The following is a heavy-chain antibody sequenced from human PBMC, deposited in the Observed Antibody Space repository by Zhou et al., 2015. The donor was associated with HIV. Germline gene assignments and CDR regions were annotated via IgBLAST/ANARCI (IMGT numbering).Heavy chain of an antibody. D-gene: IGHD6-6*01. CDR2: IIPIFGTA. V-gene: IGHV1-69*12. CDR1: GGTFSSYA. CDR3: ARGGSAARPGRDGGGPFDY. J-gene: IGHJ4*02. Sequence: QVQLVQSGAEVKKPGSSVKVSCKASGGTFSSYAISWVRQAPGQGLEWMGGIIPIFGTANYAQKFQGRVTITADESTSTAYMELSSLRSEDTAVYYCARGGSAARPGRDGGGPFDYWGQGTLVTVSS.